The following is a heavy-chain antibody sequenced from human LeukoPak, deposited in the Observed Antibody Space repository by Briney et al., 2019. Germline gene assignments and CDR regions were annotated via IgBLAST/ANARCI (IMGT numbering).Heavy chain of an antibody. V-gene: IGHV3-23*01. D-gene: IGHD3-22*01. CDR1: RFTFSTYG. CDR3: AKDADISVELVVITSFDA. Sequence: GGSLRLSCAASRFTFSTYGMNWVRQTPGKGLEWVSAISGSGNRAYHADSVKGRFTISRDNSKNMLYLQMNSLRAEDTALYYCAKDADISVELVVITSFDAWGQGTLVTVSS. CDR2: ISGSGNRA. J-gene: IGHJ4*02.